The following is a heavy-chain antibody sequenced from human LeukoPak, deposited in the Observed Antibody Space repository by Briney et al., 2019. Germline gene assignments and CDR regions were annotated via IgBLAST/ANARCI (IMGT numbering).Heavy chain of an antibody. Sequence: PVGALSLSCAASGFTFRSYEMNGVRQAPGEGLERVSYISSSGSTIYYADSVKGRFTISRDNAKNSLYLQMNSLRADDTAVYYCARIFWEIDYWGQGTLVTVSS. CDR3: ARIFWEIDY. CDR2: ISSSGSTI. CDR1: GFTFRSYE. V-gene: IGHV3-48*03. J-gene: IGHJ4*02. D-gene: IGHD3-9*01.